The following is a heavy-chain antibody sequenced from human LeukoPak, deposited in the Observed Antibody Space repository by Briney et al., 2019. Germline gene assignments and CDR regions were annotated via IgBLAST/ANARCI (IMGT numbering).Heavy chain of an antibody. D-gene: IGHD3-10*01. J-gene: IGHJ4*02. Sequence: SETLSLTCTVSGGSISSYYWSWIRQSPGKGLEWIGYIYYSGSTNYSPSLKSRVTISVDTSKNQFSLKLSSVTAADTAVYYCARSPSKFGSGSSFDYWGQGTLVTVSS. V-gene: IGHV4-59*01. CDR3: ARSPSKFGSGSSFDY. CDR2: IYYSGST. CDR1: GGSISSYY.